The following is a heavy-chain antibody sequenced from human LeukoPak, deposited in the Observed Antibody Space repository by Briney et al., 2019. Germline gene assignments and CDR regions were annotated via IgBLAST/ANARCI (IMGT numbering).Heavy chain of an antibody. D-gene: IGHD3-10*01. J-gene: IGHJ4*02. V-gene: IGHV3-30*18. Sequence: GGSLRLSCAASGFTFSSYGMHWVRQAPGKGLEWVAVISYDGSNKYYADSVKGRFTISRDNSKNTLYLQVNSLRAEDTAVYYCAKDYYGSGSYPYYFDYWGQGTLVTVSS. CDR3: AKDYYGSGSYPYYFDY. CDR2: ISYDGSNK. CDR1: GFTFSSYG.